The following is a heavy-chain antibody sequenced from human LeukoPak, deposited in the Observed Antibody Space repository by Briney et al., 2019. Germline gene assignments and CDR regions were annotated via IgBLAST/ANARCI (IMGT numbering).Heavy chain of an antibody. Sequence: SETLSLTCTVSGGSISSYYWSWIRQPPGKGLEWIGYIYHSGSTNYNPSLKSRVTISVDTSKNQFSLKLSSVTAADTAMYYCARDHSSGWYRGAFDIWGQGTRLTVSS. J-gene: IGHJ3*02. V-gene: IGHV4-59*01. CDR1: GGSISSYY. CDR2: IYHSGST. CDR3: ARDHSSGWYRGAFDI. D-gene: IGHD6-19*01.